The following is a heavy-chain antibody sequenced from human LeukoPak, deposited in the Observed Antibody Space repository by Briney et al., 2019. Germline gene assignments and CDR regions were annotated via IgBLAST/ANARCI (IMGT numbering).Heavy chain of an antibody. CDR2: ISAYNGDT. D-gene: IGHD2-21*02. CDR1: GYTFTNCG. Sequence: ASVKVSCKTSGYTFTNCGVSWVRQAPGQGLEWMGWISAYNGDTNYAQKLQGRVTMTTDTSTSTAYMELRSLRSDDTAVYYCARGQYCGGDCSSSDAFDVWGQGTMVTVSS. J-gene: IGHJ3*01. V-gene: IGHV1-18*01. CDR3: ARGQYCGGDCSSSDAFDV.